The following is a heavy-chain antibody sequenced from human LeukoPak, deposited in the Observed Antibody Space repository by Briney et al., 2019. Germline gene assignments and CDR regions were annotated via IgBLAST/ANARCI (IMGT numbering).Heavy chain of an antibody. CDR2: ISAYNGNT. J-gene: IGHJ3*02. Sequence: GASVKVSCKASGYTFTGYYMHWVRQAPGQGLEWMGWISAYNGNTNYAQKLQGRVTMTTDTSTSTAYMELRSLRSDDTAVYYCASSSGPHAFDIWGQGTMVTVSS. CDR1: GYTFTGYY. CDR3: ASSSGPHAFDI. D-gene: IGHD3-22*01. V-gene: IGHV1-18*04.